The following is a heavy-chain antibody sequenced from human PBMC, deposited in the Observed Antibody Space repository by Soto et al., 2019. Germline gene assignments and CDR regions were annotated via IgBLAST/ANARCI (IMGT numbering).Heavy chain of an antibody. V-gene: IGHV1-8*01. Sequence: SVKVSCKASGYTFTSDDINWVRQATGKGLEWMGWMNPNSGNTGYAQKFQGRVTMTRNTSISTAYMELSSLRSEGTAVYYCARAGSSDGMDVWGQGTTVTVSS. D-gene: IGHD3-10*01. J-gene: IGHJ6*02. CDR1: GYTFTSDD. CDR3: ARAGSSDGMDV. CDR2: MNPNSGNT.